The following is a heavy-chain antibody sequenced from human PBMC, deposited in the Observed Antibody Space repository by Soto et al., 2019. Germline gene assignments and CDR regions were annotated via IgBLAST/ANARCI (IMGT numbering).Heavy chain of an antibody. D-gene: IGHD3-22*01. CDR3: ARANLTVIVVVMGY. CDR1: GFTFSSYA. J-gene: IGHJ4*02. V-gene: IGHV3-30-3*01. CDR2: ISYGGSNK. Sequence: QVQLVESGGGVVQPGRSLRLSCAASGFTFSSYAMHWVRQAPGKGLEWVAVISYGGSNKYYADSVKGRFTISRDNSKSTLYLEMNSLRAEDTAVYYCARANLTVIVVVMGYWGQGTLVTVSS.